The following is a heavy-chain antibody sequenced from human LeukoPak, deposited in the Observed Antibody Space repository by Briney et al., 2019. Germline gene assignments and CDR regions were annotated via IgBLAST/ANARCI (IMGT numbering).Heavy chain of an antibody. D-gene: IGHD1-7*01. Sequence: SVKVSCKASGYTFTGYYMHWVRQAPGQGLEWMGGIIPILGTANYAQKFQGRVTITTDESTSTAYMELSSLRSEDTAVYYCARARYNWNLGWFDPWGQGTLVTVSS. CDR3: ARARYNWNLGWFDP. CDR1: GYTFTGYY. CDR2: IIPILGTA. V-gene: IGHV1-69*16. J-gene: IGHJ5*02.